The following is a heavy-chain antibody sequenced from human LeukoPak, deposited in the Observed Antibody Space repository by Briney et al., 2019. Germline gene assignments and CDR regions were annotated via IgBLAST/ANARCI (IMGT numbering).Heavy chain of an antibody. D-gene: IGHD5-18*01. Sequence: PSETLSLTCTVSGGSISSYYWSWIRRPPGKGLEWIGSIYYSGSTYYNSSLKSRVTISVDTSKNQFSLKLSSVTAADTAVYYCARSFGYSYGPLDYWGQGTLVTVSS. CDR2: IYYSGST. CDR3: ARSFGYSYGPLDY. CDR1: GGSISSYY. V-gene: IGHV4-59*05. J-gene: IGHJ4*02.